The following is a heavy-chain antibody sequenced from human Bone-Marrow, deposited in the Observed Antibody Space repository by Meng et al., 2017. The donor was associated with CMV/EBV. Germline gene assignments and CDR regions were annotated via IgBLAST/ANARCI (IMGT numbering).Heavy chain of an antibody. Sequence: SVKVSCKASGGTFSSYAISWVRQAPGQGLEWMGGIIPILGIANYAQKFQGRVTITADKSTSTAYMELSSLRSEDTAVYYCARCPPKAAAGTYYYYGMDVWGQGTTVTVSS. V-gene: IGHV1-69*10. D-gene: IGHD6-13*01. CDR2: IIPILGIA. CDR1: GGTFSSYA. CDR3: ARCPPKAAAGTYYYYGMDV. J-gene: IGHJ6*01.